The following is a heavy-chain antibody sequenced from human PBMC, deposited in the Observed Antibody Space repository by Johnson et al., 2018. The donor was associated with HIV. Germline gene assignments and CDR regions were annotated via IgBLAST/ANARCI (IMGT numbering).Heavy chain of an antibody. J-gene: IGHJ3*02. D-gene: IGHD3-10*01. CDR1: GFTFDDYG. CDR3: ARDFVAFGECTAFDI. Sequence: VHLVESGGGVVRPGGSLRLSCAASGFTFDDYGMSWVRQAPGKGLEWVSGVNWNGGSKGYADSAKGRFTISRDNARNSLYLQMNRLRAEDTALYYCARDFVAFGECTAFDIWGQGTRVTVSS. V-gene: IGHV3-20*04. CDR2: VNWNGGSK.